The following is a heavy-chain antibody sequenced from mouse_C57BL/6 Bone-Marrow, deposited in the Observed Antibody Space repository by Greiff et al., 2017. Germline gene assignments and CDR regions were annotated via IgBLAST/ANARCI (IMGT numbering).Heavy chain of an antibody. J-gene: IGHJ3*01. V-gene: IGHV14-4*01. CDR1: GFNIKDDY. Sequence: EVKVVESGAELVRPGASVKLSCTASGFNIKDDYMHWVKQRPEQGLEWIGWIDPENGDTEYASKVQGKATITVDTSSNTAYLQLRSLTSEDTAVYYCTRIAYWGQGTLVTVSA. CDR3: TRIAY. CDR2: IDPENGDT.